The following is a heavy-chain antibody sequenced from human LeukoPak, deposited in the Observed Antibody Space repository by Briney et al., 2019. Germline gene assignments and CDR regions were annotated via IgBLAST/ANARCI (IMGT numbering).Heavy chain of an antibody. CDR1: RFTFNNYA. Sequence: PGGSLRPSCAASRFTFNNYAISWVRHAPKEGLEWVSSMGGSGPSTYYADSVRGRFSISRDTSKNTMYLQMNSLRAEDTAIYYCAAAHFGVDQYYSGMDVWGQGTTVTVSS. J-gene: IGHJ6*02. CDR2: MGGSGPST. D-gene: IGHD3-3*01. V-gene: IGHV3-23*01. CDR3: AAAHFGVDQYYSGMDV.